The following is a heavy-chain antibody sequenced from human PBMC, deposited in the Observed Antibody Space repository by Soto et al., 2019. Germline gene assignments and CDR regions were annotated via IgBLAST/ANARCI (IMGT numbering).Heavy chain of an antibody. CDR3: ARERVWDGYSWFDP. J-gene: IGHJ5*02. CDR1: GGSISSYY. Sequence: SETLSLTCTVSGGSISSYYWSWIRQPPGKGLEWIGYIYYSGSTNYNPSLKSRVTISVDTSKNQFSLKLSSVTAADTAVYYCARERVWDGYSWFDPWDQGTLVTVSS. D-gene: IGHD1-26*01. CDR2: IYYSGST. V-gene: IGHV4-59*01.